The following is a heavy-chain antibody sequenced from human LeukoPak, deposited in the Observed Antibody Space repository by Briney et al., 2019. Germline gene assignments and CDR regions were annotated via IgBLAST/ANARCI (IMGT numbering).Heavy chain of an antibody. V-gene: IGHV4-39*01. D-gene: IGHD5-18*01. CDR2: IYYSGST. CDR3: ARHRGYSYGPDAFDI. J-gene: IGHJ3*02. CDR1: GGSISSSSYY. Sequence: SETLSLTCTVSGGSISSSSYYWGWIRQPPGKGLEWIGSIYYSGSTYYNPSLKSRVTISVDTSKNQFSLKLSSVTAADTAVYYCARHRGYSYGPDAFDIWGQGTMVTVSS.